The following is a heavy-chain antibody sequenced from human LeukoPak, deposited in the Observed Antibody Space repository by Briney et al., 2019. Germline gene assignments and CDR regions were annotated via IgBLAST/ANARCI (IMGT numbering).Heavy chain of an antibody. CDR3: ARHSTYYDILTGYPPVGWFDP. V-gene: IGHV4-59*08. CDR2: IYYSGST. CDR1: GGSISSDY. D-gene: IGHD3-9*01. Sequence: PSETLSLTCTVSGGSISSDYWSWIRQPPGEGLEWIGYIYYSGSTNYNPSLKSRVTISVDTSKNQFSLKLSSVTAADTAVYYCARHSTYYDILTGYPPVGWFDPWGQGTLVTVSS. J-gene: IGHJ5*02.